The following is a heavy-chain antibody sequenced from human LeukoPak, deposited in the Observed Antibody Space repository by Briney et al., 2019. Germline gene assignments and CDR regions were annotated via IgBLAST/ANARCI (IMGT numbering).Heavy chain of an antibody. D-gene: IGHD6-19*01. CDR2: ISGSGGST. CDR1: GFTFSSYA. J-gene: IGHJ4*02. V-gene: IGHV3-23*01. CDR3: AKGTPIAVAGTGVWFDY. Sequence: PGGSLRLSCAASGFTFSSYAMSWVRQAPGKGLEWASAISGSGGSTYYADSVKGRFTISRDNSKNTLYLQMNSLRAEDTAVYYCAKGTPIAVAGTGVWFDYWGQGTLVTVSS.